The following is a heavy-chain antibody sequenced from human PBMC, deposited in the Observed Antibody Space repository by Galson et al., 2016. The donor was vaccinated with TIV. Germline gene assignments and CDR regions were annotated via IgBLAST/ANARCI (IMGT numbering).Heavy chain of an antibody. CDR3: GTGLFDY. CDR1: GFTFSTAW. V-gene: IGHV3-15*01. CDR2: INRKTEGATA. J-gene: IGHJ4*02. Sequence: SLRLSCAGSGFTFSTAWINWVRQGPGKGLEWVGRINRKTEGATADHATPVKGRFTISRDDSKNTLYLQMNSLKTEDTGAYYCGTGLFDYWGQGTLVTVSS.